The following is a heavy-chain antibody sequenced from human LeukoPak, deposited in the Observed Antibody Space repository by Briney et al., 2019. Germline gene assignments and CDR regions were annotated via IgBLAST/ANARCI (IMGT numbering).Heavy chain of an antibody. D-gene: IGHD3-3*01. CDR2: IYHSGST. Sequence: ASETLSLTCAVSGYSISSGYYWGWIRQPPGKGLEWIGSIYHSGSTYYNPSLKSRVTISVDTSKNQFSLKLNSVTAADTAVYYCARVNYDFWSRCPRQVNKLNYYMDVWGKGTTFTVSS. CDR1: GYSISSGYY. V-gene: IGHV4-38-2*01. J-gene: IGHJ6*03. CDR3: ARVNYDFWSRCPRQVNKLNYYMDV.